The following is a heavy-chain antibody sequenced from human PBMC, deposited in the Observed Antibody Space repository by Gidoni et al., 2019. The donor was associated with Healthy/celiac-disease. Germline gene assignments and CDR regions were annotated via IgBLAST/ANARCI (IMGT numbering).Heavy chain of an antibody. V-gene: IGHV4-34*01. J-gene: IGHJ4*02. Sequence: TGDGLEWIGEINHSGSTNYNPSLKSRVTISVDTSKNQFSLKLSSVTAADTAVYYCARGRYDILTGYYYSRFFDYWGQGTLVTVSS. CDR3: ARGRYDILTGYYYSRFFDY. D-gene: IGHD3-9*01. CDR2: INHSGST.